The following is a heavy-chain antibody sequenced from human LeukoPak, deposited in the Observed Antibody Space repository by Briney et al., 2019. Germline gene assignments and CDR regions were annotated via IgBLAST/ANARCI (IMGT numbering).Heavy chain of an antibody. V-gene: IGHV3-21*01. J-gene: IGHJ4*02. D-gene: IGHD3-22*01. Sequence: GGSPRLSCAASGRTVSVYWMHWVRQAPGKGLEWVSSMSIRSSYIYYADSVKGRFTNSRDNSKNTLYLQMNSLRAEDTAVYYCARGVRYYDSSGQGVATDYWGQGTLVTVSS. CDR1: GRTVSVYW. CDR2: MSIRSSYI. CDR3: ARGVRYYDSSGQGVATDY.